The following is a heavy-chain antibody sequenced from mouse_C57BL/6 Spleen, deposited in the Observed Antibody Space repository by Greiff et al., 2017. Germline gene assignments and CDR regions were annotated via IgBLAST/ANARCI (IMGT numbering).Heavy chain of an antibody. CDR3: ARGTGTSHFDY. Sequence: EVQLQQSGPGLVKPSQSLSLSCSVTGYSITSCCYWNWNRQSPGNKLEWMGYIRYDGSNNYNPSLKNRISITRDTSKNQFFLKFYFQTSEDTATYYCARGTGTSHFDYWGQGTTLTVSS. CDR2: IRYDGSN. D-gene: IGHD4-1*01. V-gene: IGHV3-6*01. J-gene: IGHJ2*01. CDR1: GYSITSCCY.